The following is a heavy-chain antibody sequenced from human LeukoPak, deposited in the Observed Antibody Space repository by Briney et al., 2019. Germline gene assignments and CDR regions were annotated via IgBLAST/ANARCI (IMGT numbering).Heavy chain of an antibody. CDR1: GFTFTSYS. Sequence: GESLRLSCAASGFTFTSYSINWVRQAPGKGLEWVALISYDGNNKYYSDSMKGRFTISRDNSKNTLYLQMNSLRAEDTAVYYCAKDIDYGGANWGQGTLVIVSS. CDR3: AKDIDYGGAN. J-gene: IGHJ4*02. CDR2: ISYDGNNK. D-gene: IGHD4-23*01. V-gene: IGHV3-30*18.